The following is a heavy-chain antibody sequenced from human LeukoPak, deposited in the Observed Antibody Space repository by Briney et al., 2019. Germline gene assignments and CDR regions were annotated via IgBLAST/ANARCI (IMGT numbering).Heavy chain of an antibody. CDR3: AKVDYGDYGGSY. CDR1: GFTVSSNY. CDR2: ISGSGGST. D-gene: IGHD4-17*01. V-gene: IGHV3-23*01. Sequence: PGGSLRLSCAASGFTVSSNYMSWVRQAPGKGLEWVSAISGSGGSTYYADSVKGRFTISRDNSKNTLYLQMNSLRAEDTAVYYCAKVDYGDYGGSYWGQGTLVTVSS. J-gene: IGHJ4*02.